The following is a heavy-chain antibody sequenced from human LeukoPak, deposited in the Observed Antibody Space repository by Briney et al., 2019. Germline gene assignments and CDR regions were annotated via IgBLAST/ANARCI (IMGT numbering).Heavy chain of an antibody. J-gene: IGHJ4*02. CDR2: ITFDGSNK. CDR3: ARESNAYSGYDPFDY. V-gene: IGHV3-30-3*01. CDR1: GXTLSSNA. Sequence: PGGSLRLSCAASGXTLSSNAMHWVRQAPGKGLEWVAAITFDGSNKDYADSVKGRFTISRDNSKNTLYMQMNSLRAEDTAVYYCARESNAYSGYDPFDYWGQGTLVTVSS. D-gene: IGHD5-12*01.